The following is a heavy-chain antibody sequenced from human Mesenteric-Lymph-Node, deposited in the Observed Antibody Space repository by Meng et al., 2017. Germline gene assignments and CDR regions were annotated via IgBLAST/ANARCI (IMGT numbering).Heavy chain of an antibody. Sequence: VQLQESGPGLVKPSQALSLPCTVSGGSISSDGYFWSWIRQHPGEGLEWIGYIYYSGNTYYNPSLKSRVTISVDTSKNQFSLKLSSVTAADTAVYYCARGPSRWLQFSFDYWGQGTLVTVSS. D-gene: IGHD5-24*01. CDR3: ARGPSRWLQFSFDY. CDR1: GGSISSDGYF. CDR2: IYYSGNT. V-gene: IGHV4-31*03. J-gene: IGHJ4*02.